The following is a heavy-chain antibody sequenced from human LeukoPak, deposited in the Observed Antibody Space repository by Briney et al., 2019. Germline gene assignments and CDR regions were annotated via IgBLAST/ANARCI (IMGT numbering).Heavy chain of an antibody. D-gene: IGHD3-22*01. V-gene: IGHV1-2*02. CDR3: ARDSDDSSGYTIPFDY. CDR1: GYTFTGYY. J-gene: IGHJ4*02. CDR2: INPNSGGT. Sequence: GASVKVSCKASGYTFTGYYMHWVRQAPGQGLEWMGWINPNSGGTNYAQKFQGRVTMTRDTSISTAYMELSRLRSDDTAVYYCARDSDDSSGYTIPFDYWGQGTLVTVSS.